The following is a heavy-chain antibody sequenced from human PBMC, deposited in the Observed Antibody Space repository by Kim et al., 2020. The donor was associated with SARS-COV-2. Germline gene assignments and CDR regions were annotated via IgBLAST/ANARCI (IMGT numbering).Heavy chain of an antibody. V-gene: IGHV4-59*08. D-gene: IGHD4-4*01. Sequence: SETLSLTCTVSGGSFTNDYWSWIRQPPGKRLEWIGYIHYSGSTNYKTSLKRRVTISIDTSNNQRSLKLKSVTAADTAVYYCARSVRANAFDIWGQGTRVTVSS. CDR3: ARSVRANAFDI. J-gene: IGHJ3*02. CDR1: GGSFTNDY. CDR2: IHYSGST.